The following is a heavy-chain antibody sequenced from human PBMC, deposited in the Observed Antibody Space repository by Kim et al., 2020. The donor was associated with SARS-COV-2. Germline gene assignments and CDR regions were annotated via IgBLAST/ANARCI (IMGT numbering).Heavy chain of an antibody. V-gene: IGHV4-34*01. D-gene: IGHD6-19*01. J-gene: IGHJ4*02. CDR3: ARDLIAVAGVDY. CDR1: GGSFSGYY. Sequence: SETLSLTCAVYGGSFSGYYWSWIRQPPGKGLEWIGEINHSGSTNYNPSLKSRVTISVDTSKNQFSLKLSSVTAADTAVYYCARDLIAVAGVDYWGQGTLVTVSS. CDR2: INHSGST.